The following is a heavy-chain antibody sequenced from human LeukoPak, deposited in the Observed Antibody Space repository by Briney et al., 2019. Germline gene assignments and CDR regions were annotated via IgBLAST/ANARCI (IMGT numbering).Heavy chain of an antibody. Sequence: GGSLRLSCTASGFTFSSYGMHWVRQAPGKGLEWVAFIRYDGSNKYYADSVKGRFTISRDNSKNTLYLQMNSLRAEDTAVYYCAKGKRDYDFWSGYDYWGQGTLVTVSS. CDR2: IRYDGSNK. CDR1: GFTFSSYG. V-gene: IGHV3-30*02. J-gene: IGHJ4*02. D-gene: IGHD3-3*01. CDR3: AKGKRDYDFWSGYDY.